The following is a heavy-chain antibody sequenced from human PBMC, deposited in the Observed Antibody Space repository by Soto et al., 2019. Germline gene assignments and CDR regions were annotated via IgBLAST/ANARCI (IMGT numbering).Heavy chain of an antibody. CDR1: GYTFTSYG. CDR3: ARPLTGTTGWFDT. D-gene: IGHD1-7*01. V-gene: IGHV1-18*01. J-gene: IGHJ5*02. Sequence: QVQLLQSGAEVQKPGASVKVSCKSSGYTFTSYGISWVRQAPGQGLELMGWISAYNGNTNYAQKLQGRVTMTTDPSTSTAYMELRSLRSDDTAVDYCARPLTGTTGWFDTWGQGTLVTVSS. CDR2: ISAYNGNT.